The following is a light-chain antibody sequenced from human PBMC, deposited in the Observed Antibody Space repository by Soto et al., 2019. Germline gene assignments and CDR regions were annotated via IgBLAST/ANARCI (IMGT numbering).Light chain of an antibody. Sequence: DIQMTQSPSSLSASVGDRVTITCRASQSISSYLNWYQQKPGKAPKLLIYAASSLQSGVPSRFSGSGSGTDFTLKISRVEAEDVGVYYCMQGTHWPPTTFGQGTKVEIK. CDR1: QSISSY. CDR2: AAS. V-gene: IGKV1-39*01. CDR3: MQGTHWPPTT. J-gene: IGKJ1*01.